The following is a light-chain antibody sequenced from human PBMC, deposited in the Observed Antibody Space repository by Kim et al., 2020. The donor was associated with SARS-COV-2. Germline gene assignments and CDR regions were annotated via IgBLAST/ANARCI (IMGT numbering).Light chain of an antibody. J-gene: IGLJ2*01. Sequence: SSELTQDPAVSVALGQTVRIKCQGDSLRSYYATWYQQKPGQAPILVIYGKNNRPSGIPDRFSGSSSGNTASLTITGTQAGDEADYYCNSRDSNNNVLFG. V-gene: IGLV3-19*01. CDR1: SLRSYY. CDR2: GKN. CDR3: NSRDSNNNVL.